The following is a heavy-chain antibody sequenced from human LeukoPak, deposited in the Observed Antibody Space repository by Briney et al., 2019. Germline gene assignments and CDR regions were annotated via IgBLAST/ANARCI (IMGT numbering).Heavy chain of an antibody. CDR2: ISYDGSNK. Sequence: GGSLRLSCAASGFTFSSYAMHWVRQAPGKGLEWVAVISYDGSNKYYADSVKGRFTISRDNSKNTLYLQMSSLRAEDTAVYYCTTEGGWSFYFDYWGQGTLVTVSS. CDR1: GFTFSSYA. V-gene: IGHV3-30-3*01. CDR3: TTEGGWSFYFDY. J-gene: IGHJ4*02. D-gene: IGHD2-15*01.